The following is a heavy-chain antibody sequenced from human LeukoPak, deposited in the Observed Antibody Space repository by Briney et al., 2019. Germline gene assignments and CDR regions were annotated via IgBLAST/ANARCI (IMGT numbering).Heavy chain of an antibody. CDR2: ISGSGGST. CDR3: AKVRSVYCSGGSCYSCDY. J-gene: IGHJ4*02. Sequence: GGSLRLSCAASGFTFSSYAMSWVRQAPGKGLEWVSAISGSGGSTYYADSVKGRFTISRDNSKNTLYLQMNSLRAEDTAVYYCAKVRSVYCSGGSCYSCDYWGQGTLVTVSS. V-gene: IGHV3-23*01. D-gene: IGHD2-15*01. CDR1: GFTFSSYA.